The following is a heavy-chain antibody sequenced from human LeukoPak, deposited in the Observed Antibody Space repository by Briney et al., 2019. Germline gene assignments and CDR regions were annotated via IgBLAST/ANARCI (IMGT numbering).Heavy chain of an antibody. CDR3: ATDTYSSSWYYYGMDV. V-gene: IGHV1-24*01. D-gene: IGHD6-13*01. Sequence: GASVKVSCKVSGYTLTDLSMHWVRQAPGKGLEWMGGFDPEDGETIYAQKFQGRVAMTEDTSTDTAYMELSSLRSEDTAVYYCATDTYSSSWYYYGMDVWGQGTTVTVSS. J-gene: IGHJ6*02. CDR1: GYTLTDLS. CDR2: FDPEDGET.